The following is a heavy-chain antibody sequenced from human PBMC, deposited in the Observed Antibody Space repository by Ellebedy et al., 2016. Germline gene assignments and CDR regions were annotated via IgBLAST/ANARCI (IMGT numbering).Heavy chain of an antibody. CDR3: AREIVVVPAAIFYYGMDV. J-gene: IGHJ6*02. V-gene: IGHV3-48*01. CDR1: GFTFSSYS. CDR2: ISSSSSSTI. D-gene: IGHD2-2*02. Sequence: GGSLRLSCAASGFTFSSYSMNWVRQAPGKGLEWVSYISSSSSSTIYYADSVKGRFTISRDNAKNSLYLQMNSLRAEDTAVYYCAREIVVVPAAIFYYGMDVWGQGTTVTVSS.